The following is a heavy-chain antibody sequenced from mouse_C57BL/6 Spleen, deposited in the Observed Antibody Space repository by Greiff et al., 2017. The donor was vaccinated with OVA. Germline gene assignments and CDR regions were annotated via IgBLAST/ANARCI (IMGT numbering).Heavy chain of an antibody. V-gene: IGHV5-9*01. D-gene: IGHD1-1*01. CDR3: AIHPTVVATRYFGV. J-gene: IGHJ1*03. CDR2: ISGGGGNT. Sequence: EVQLVESGGGLVKPGGSLKLSCAASGFTFSSYTMSWVRQTPEKRLEWVATISGGGGNTYYPDSVKGRFTISRDNAKNTLYLQMSSLMSEDTALYDCAIHPTVVATRYFGVWGTGTTVTVSS. CDR1: GFTFSSYT.